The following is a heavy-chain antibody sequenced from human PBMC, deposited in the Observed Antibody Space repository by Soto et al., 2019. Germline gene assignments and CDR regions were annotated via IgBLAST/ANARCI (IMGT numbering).Heavy chain of an antibody. D-gene: IGHD6-19*01. CDR1: GGSISSSNW. CDR2: IYHSGST. J-gene: IGHJ3*02. Sequence: SETLSLTCAVSGGSISSSNWWSWVRQPPGKGLEWIGEIYHSGSTNYNPSLKSRVTISVDKSKNQFSLKLSSVTAADTAVYYCARGEEAVAGDDAFDIWGQGTMVTFS. CDR3: ARGEEAVAGDDAFDI. V-gene: IGHV4-4*02.